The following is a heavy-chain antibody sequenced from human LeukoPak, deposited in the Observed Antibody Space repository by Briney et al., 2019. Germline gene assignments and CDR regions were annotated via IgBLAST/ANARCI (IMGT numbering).Heavy chain of an antibody. J-gene: IGHJ4*02. Sequence: ASVKVSCKASGYTFTGYYMHWVRQAPGQGLEWMGRINPNSGGTNYAQKFQGRVTMTRDTSISTAYMELSRLRSDDTAVYYCVRDPPQQLARLGFDHWGQGTLVTVSS. CDR3: VRDPPQQLARLGFDH. V-gene: IGHV1-2*06. CDR2: INPNSGGT. CDR1: GYTFTGYY. D-gene: IGHD6-13*01.